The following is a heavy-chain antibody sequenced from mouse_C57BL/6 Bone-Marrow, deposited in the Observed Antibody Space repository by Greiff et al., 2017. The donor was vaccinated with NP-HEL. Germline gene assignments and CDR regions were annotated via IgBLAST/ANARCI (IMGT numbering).Heavy chain of an antibody. D-gene: IGHD2-3*01. CDR2: ISSGSSTI. Sequence: EVMLVESGGGLVKPGGSLKLSCAASGFTFSDYGMHWVRQAPEKGLEWVAYISSGSSTIYYADTVKGRFTISRDNAKNTLFLQMTRLRSEDTAMYYCARSLYDGYYDAMDYWGQGTSVTVSS. J-gene: IGHJ4*01. V-gene: IGHV5-17*01. CDR3: ARSLYDGYYDAMDY. CDR1: GFTFSDYG.